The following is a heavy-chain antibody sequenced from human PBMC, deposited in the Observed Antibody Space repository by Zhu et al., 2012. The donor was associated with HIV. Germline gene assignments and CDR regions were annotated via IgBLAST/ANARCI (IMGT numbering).Heavy chain of an antibody. CDR2: ISGSGGST. D-gene: IGHD2-21*02. Sequence: EVQLLESGGGLVQPGGSLRLSCAASGFTFSGYAMSWVRQAPGKGLEWVSAISGSGGSTYYADSVKGRFTISRDNSKNTLYLQMNSLRAEDTAVYYCAKDEGEAYCGGDCGHAFDIVGQGTMVTVSS. CDR1: GFTFSGYA. V-gene: IGHV3-23*01. J-gene: IGHJ3*02. CDR3: AKDEGEAYCGGDCGHAFDI.